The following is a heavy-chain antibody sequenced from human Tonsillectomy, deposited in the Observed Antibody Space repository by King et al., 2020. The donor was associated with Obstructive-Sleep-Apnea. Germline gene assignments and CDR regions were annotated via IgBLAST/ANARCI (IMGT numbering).Heavy chain of an antibody. V-gene: IGHV3-64D*06. CDR1: VSTFSGYA. CDR3: VKGGWFDP. J-gene: IGHJ5*02. CDR2: ISSNGGST. Sequence: EVQLVESGGGLVQPGGSLSPSCSALVSTFSGYAMHWARRAPGKGREYVSAISSNGGSTYYTDSVQGRFTISRDNSKNTLYLKMSSLRAEDTAVYYCVKGGWFDPWGQGTLVTVSS.